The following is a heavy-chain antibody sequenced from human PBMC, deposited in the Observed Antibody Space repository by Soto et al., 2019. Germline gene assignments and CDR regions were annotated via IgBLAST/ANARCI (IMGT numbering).Heavy chain of an antibody. CDR1: GFTFSIYA. CDR3: AKDRMDHNSVWDPFDV. CDR2: IGNIDET. V-gene: IGHV3-23*01. D-gene: IGHD1-20*01. Sequence: GSLSLSCAASGFTFSIYAMSWVRQAPGKGLEWVSGIGNIDETYYADSVKGRFTISRDNLKNTLFLQMNSLRAEDTATYYCAKDRMDHNSVWDPFDVWGRGTLVTVSS. J-gene: IGHJ3*01.